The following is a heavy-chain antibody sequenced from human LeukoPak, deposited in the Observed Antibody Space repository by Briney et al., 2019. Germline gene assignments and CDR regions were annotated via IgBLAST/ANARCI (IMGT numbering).Heavy chain of an antibody. J-gene: IGHJ4*02. Sequence: GGSLRLSCAASGFTFSSYAMSWVRQAPGKGLEWVSGISGSGGSTYYADSVKGRFTVSRDNAKNTLYLQMNSLRAEDTAVYYCARREGDCSGGTCYLDYWGQGTLVTVSS. D-gene: IGHD2-15*01. CDR1: GFTFSSYA. CDR3: ARREGDCSGGTCYLDY. CDR2: ISGSGGST. V-gene: IGHV3-23*01.